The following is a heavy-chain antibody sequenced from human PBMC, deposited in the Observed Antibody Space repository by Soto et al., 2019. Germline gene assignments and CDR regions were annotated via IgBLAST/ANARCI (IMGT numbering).Heavy chain of an antibody. V-gene: IGHV4-30-4*01. Sequence: SETLSLTCSVSGDSISTVDYFWAWIRQPPGQTLEYIGYIYKSATTYYNPSFESRVAISLDTSKSQFSLAVTSVTAGDTAVYFCARGRYCLTGSCFPNWFDSWGRGTLVTVSS. D-gene: IGHD2-15*01. CDR3: ARGRYCLTGSCFPNWFDS. J-gene: IGHJ5*01. CDR1: GDSISTVDYF. CDR2: IYKSATT.